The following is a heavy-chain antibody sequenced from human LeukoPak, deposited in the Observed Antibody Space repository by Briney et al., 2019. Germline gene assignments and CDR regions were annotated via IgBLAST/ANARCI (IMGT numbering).Heavy chain of an antibody. Sequence: KPSETLSLTCTVSGGSVSSGAYYWSWIRQYPGKALKWIGYIYNSGGTYYNPSLKSRVTISVDTSKNQFSLKLSSVTAADTAVYYCARARTPRRITIFPIDYWGQGTLVTVSS. CDR2: IYNSGGT. CDR1: GGSVSSGAYY. CDR3: ARARTPRRITIFPIDY. V-gene: IGHV4-31*03. D-gene: IGHD3-3*01. J-gene: IGHJ4*02.